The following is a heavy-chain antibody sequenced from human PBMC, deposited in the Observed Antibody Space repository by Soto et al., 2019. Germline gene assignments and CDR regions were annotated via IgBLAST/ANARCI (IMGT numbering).Heavy chain of an antibody. Sequence: QVQLVQSGAEVKKPGASLKVSCKAAGYTFTSHDINWMRQATGQGLEWMGWMNPNSGHTNYAQKFQGRVTMTRDTSISTAYMELTSLRSEDPAIYYCASDQSTTWGQGTLVIVSS. D-gene: IGHD2-2*01. V-gene: IGHV1-8*01. CDR1: GYTFTSHD. CDR3: ASDQSTT. CDR2: MNPNSGHT. J-gene: IGHJ5*02.